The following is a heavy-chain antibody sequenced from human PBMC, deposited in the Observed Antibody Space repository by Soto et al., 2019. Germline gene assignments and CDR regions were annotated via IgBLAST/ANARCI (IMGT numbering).Heavy chain of an antibody. CDR1: GFTFSSYA. CDR2: ISYDGSNK. Sequence: PGGSLRLSCAASGFTFSSYAMHWVRQAPGKGLEWVAVISYDGSNKYYADSVKGRFTISRDNSKNTLYLQMNSLRAEDTAVYYCARDRKTYYDFWSGYLNEMPPAMDVWGQGTTVTVSS. V-gene: IGHV3-30-3*01. D-gene: IGHD3-3*01. J-gene: IGHJ6*02. CDR3: ARDRKTYYDFWSGYLNEMPPAMDV.